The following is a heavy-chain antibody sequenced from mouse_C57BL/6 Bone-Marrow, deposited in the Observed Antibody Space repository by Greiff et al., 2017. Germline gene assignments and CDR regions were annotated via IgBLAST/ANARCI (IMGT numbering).Heavy chain of an antibody. J-gene: IGHJ3*01. V-gene: IGHV1-52*01. CDR1: GYTFTSYW. D-gene: IGHD2-3*01. Sequence: QVQLQQPGAELVRPGSSVKLSCKASGYTFTSYWLHWVKQRPIQGLEWIGNIDPSDSETHYNQKFKDKATLTVDKSSSTAYMQLSSLTSEDSAVYYCARWDDPRFAYWGQGTLVTVSA. CDR2: IDPSDSET. CDR3: ARWDDPRFAY.